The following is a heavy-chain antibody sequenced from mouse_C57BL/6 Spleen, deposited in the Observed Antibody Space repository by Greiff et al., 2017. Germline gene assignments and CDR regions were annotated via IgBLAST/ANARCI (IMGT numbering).Heavy chain of an antibody. J-gene: IGHJ2*01. V-gene: IGHV1-15*01. CDR1: GYTFTDYE. D-gene: IGHD1-1*01. Sequence: QVQLQQSGAELVRPGASVTLSCKASGYTFTDYEMHWVKQTPVHGLEWIGAIDPETGGTAYNQKFKGKAILTADKSSSTAYMELRSLTSEDSAVYYCTITVVATDFDYWGQGTTLTVSS. CDR2: IDPETGGT. CDR3: TITVVATDFDY.